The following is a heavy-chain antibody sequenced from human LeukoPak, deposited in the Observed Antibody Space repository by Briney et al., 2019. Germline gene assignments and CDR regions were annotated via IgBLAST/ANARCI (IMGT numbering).Heavy chain of an antibody. D-gene: IGHD3-22*01. J-gene: IGHJ5*02. CDR2: INPNSGGT. Sequence: ASVKVSCKASGYTFTSYDINWVRQATGQGLEWMGWINPNSGGTNYAQKFQGRVTMTRDTSISTAYMELSRLRSDDTAVYYCARGRYYDSSGYFNNWFDPWGQGTLVTVSS. CDR3: ARGRYYDSSGYFNNWFDP. CDR1: GYTFTSYD. V-gene: IGHV1-2*02.